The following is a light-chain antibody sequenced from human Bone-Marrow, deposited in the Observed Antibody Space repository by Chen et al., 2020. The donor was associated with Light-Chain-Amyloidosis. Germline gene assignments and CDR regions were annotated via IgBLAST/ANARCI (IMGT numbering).Light chain of an antibody. J-gene: IGLJ3*02. CDR3: QVWDRSSDRPV. CDR1: NIGSTS. V-gene: IGLV3-21*02. Sequence: SYVLTQPSSVSVAPGQTATIACGGNNIGSTSVHWYQQTPGQAPLLVVYDDSDRPSGIPERLYGSNSGNTATLPISRVEDGDADDYYWQVWDRSSDRPVFGGGTKLTVL. CDR2: DDS.